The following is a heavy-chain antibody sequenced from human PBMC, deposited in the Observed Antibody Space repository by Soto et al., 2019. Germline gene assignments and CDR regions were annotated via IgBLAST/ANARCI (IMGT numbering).Heavy chain of an antibody. CDR1: GFTLSSYE. D-gene: IGHD1-26*01. CDR3: ARSGTYEPLYY. CDR2: ISGSGRTI. V-gene: IGHV3-48*03. Sequence: GGSLRLSCAASGFTLSSYEMNWVGQAPGNGLEWVSYISGSGRTIHHADSVKGRFTISRDNAKNSLYLQMNSLRAEDTAVYYCARSGTYEPLYYWGQGTLVTVSS. J-gene: IGHJ4*02.